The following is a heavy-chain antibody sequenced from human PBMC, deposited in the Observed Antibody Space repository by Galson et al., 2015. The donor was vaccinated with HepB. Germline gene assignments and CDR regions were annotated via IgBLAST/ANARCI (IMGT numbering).Heavy chain of an antibody. CDR2: INPNSGGT. V-gene: IGHV1-2*04. Sequence: SVKVSCKASGYTFTGYYMHWVRQAPGQGLEWMGWINPNSGGTNYAQKFQGWVTMTRDTSISTAYMELSRLRSDDTAVYYCARESRGLLWFGELSGWFDPWGQGTLVTVSS. J-gene: IGHJ5*02. CDR3: ARESRGLLWFGELSGWFDP. D-gene: IGHD3-10*01. CDR1: GYTFTGYY.